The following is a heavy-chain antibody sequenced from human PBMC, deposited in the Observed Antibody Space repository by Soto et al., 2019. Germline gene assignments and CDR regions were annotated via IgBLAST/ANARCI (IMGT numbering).Heavy chain of an antibody. CDR2: IYYSGST. CDR1: GGSISSYY. Sequence: SETLSLTCTVSGGSISSYYWSWIRQPPGKGLEWIGYIYYSGSTNYNPSLKSRVTISVDTSKNQFSLKLSSVTAADTAVYYCVRILWSYGTWFDPCGQGTLVPVSS. CDR3: VRILWSYGTWFDP. J-gene: IGHJ5*02. D-gene: IGHD5-18*01. V-gene: IGHV4-59*08.